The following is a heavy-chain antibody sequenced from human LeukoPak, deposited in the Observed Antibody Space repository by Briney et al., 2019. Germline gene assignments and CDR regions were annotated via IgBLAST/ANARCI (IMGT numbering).Heavy chain of an antibody. V-gene: IGHV3-30*03. CDR2: ISYDGSNK. CDR3: TTDFTYYYDSSGYYRSY. CDR1: GFTFSSYG. D-gene: IGHD3-22*01. J-gene: IGHJ4*02. Sequence: PGGSLRLSCAASGFTFSSYGMHWVRQAPGKGLEWVAVISYDGSNKYYADSVKGRFTISRDNSKNTLYLQMNSLRAEDTAVYYCTTDFTYYYDSSGYYRSYWGQGTLVTVSS.